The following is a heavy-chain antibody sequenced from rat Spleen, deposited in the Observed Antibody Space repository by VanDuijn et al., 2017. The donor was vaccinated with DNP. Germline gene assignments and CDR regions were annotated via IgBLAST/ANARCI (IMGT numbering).Heavy chain of an antibody. CDR2: IVYDGSGA. Sequence: EVQLVESGGGLVQPGRSLKLSCAASGLTFSDYSMAWVRQAPKKGLEWVATIVYDGSGAYYRDSVKGRFTISRDNAKSTLYLQMDSLRSEDTATYYCARHCETTAIGDYWGQGVMVTVSS. CDR1: GLTFSDYS. J-gene: IGHJ2*01. D-gene: IGHD1-11*01. V-gene: IGHV5-7*01. CDR3: ARHCETTAIGDY.